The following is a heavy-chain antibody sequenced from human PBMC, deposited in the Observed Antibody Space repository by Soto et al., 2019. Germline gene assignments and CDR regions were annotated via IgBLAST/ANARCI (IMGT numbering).Heavy chain of an antibody. Sequence: LRLSCAASGFTFSSYAMSWVRQAPGKGLEWVSAISGSGGSTYYADSVKGRFTISRDNSKNTLYLQMNSLRAEDTAVYYCAKELYSGYDSYYYYGMDVWGQGTTVTVSS. CDR3: AKELYSGYDSYYYYGMDV. V-gene: IGHV3-23*01. CDR1: GFTFSSYA. D-gene: IGHD5-12*01. J-gene: IGHJ6*02. CDR2: ISGSGGST.